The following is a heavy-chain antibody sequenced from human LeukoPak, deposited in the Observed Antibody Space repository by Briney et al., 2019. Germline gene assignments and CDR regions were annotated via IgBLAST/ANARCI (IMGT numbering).Heavy chain of an antibody. CDR3: ARHQYYDFWSGYYSFDY. V-gene: IGHV4-34*01. CDR1: GGSFSAYY. CDR2: INHSGST. D-gene: IGHD3-3*01. Sequence: SETLSLTCAVYGGSFSAYYWSWIRQPPGKGLEWIGEINHSGSTNYNPSLKSRVTISVDTSKNQFSLKLSSVTAADTAVYYCARHQYYDFWSGYYSFDYWGQGTLVTVSS. J-gene: IGHJ4*02.